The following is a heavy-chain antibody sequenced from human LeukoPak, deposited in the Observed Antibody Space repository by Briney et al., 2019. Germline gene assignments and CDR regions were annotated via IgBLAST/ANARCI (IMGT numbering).Heavy chain of an antibody. V-gene: IGHV4-59*01. D-gene: IGHD1-26*01. J-gene: IGHJ6*03. CDR3: ARGGELHYYYYYMDV. Sequence: SETLSLTCTVSGGSISSYYWSWIRQLPGKGLEWIGYIYYSGSTNYNPSLKSRVTISVDTSKNQFSLKLSSVTAADTAVYYCARGGELHYYYYYMDVWGKGTTVTVSS. CDR1: GGSISSYY. CDR2: IYYSGST.